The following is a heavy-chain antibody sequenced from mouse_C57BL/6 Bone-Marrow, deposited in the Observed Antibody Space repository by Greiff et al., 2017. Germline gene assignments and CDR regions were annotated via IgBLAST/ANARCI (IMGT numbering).Heavy chain of an antibody. J-gene: IGHJ4*01. CDR2: ILPGSGST. V-gene: IGHV1-9*01. Sequence: QVQLQQSGAELMKPGASVKLSCKATGYTFTGYGIHWVKQRPGHGLEWIGEILPGSGSTNYNEKFKGKATFTADPSSNTAYMQLNIVASEVYVFDSHESHYDGSYVHDLDYWGQGTTVTVSS. CDR1: GYTFTGYG. CDR3: ESHYDGSYVHDLDY. D-gene: IGHD1-1*01.